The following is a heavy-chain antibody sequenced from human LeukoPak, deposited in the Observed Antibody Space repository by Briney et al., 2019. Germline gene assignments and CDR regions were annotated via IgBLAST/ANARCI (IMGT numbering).Heavy chain of an antibody. CDR1: GFSFSTTW. V-gene: IGHV3-15*07. Sequence: PGGSLRLSCAASGFSFSTTWMNWVRLAPGKGLEWVGRVKSKSEGGTAGYAAPVKGRFTISRDDSKSKLYVQMNSLKIEDTALYYCTPGGKDYVYWGQGTLVTVSS. D-gene: IGHD4-17*01. CDR2: VKSKSEGGTA. CDR3: TPGGKDYVY. J-gene: IGHJ4*02.